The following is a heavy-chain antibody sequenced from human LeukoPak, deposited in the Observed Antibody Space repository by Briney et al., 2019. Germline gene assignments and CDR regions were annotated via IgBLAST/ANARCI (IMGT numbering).Heavy chain of an antibody. D-gene: IGHD6-13*01. V-gene: IGHV1-2*02. CDR1: GYTFTGYY. J-gene: IGHJ4*02. Sequence: ASVKVSCKASGYTFTGYYMHWVRQAPGQGLEWMGWINPNSGGTNYAQKFQGRVTMTRDTSISTAYMERSRLRSDDTAVYYCARVVIAAAGTVAFDYWGQGTLVTVSS. CDR2: INPNSGGT. CDR3: ARVVIAAAGTVAFDY.